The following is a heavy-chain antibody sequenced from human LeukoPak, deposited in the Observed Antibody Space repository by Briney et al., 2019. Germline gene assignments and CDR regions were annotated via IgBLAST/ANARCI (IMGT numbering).Heavy chain of an antibody. D-gene: IGHD2-2*01. V-gene: IGHV2-70*11. CDR1: GFSLSTSGMC. CDR3: ARILPAKGWFDP. CDR2: IDWDDGK. Sequence: SGPTLVNPTQTLTLTCTFSGFSLSTSGMCVSWIRQPPGKALEWLARIDWDDGKYYSTSLKTRLTISKDTSKNQVVLTMTNMDPVDTATYYCARILPAKGWFDPWGQGTLVAVSS. J-gene: IGHJ5*02.